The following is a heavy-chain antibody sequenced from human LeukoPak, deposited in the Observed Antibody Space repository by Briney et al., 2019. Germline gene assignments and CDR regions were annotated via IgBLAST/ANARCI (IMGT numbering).Heavy chain of an antibody. V-gene: IGHV4-30-4*08. Sequence: PSQTLSLTCTVSGGSISSGDYYWSWIRQPPGKGLEWIGYIYYSGSTNYNPSLKSRVTISVDTSKNQFSLKLSSVTAADTAVYYCARSYSGYDRNNLDYWGQGTLVTVSS. CDR1: GGSISSGDYY. CDR3: ARSYSGYDRNNLDY. J-gene: IGHJ4*02. D-gene: IGHD5-12*01. CDR2: IYYSGST.